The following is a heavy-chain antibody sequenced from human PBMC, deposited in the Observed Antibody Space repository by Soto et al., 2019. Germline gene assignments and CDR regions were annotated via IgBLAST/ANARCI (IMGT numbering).Heavy chain of an antibody. D-gene: IGHD2-2*01. CDR1: GYTFTSYG. CDR3: AREATGIVVVPAAIPCYYYGLDG. J-gene: IGHJ6*02. CDR2: ISANNGNT. Sequence: ASVKVSCKASGYTFTSYGISWVRQAPGQGLEWMGWISANNGNTNYAQKPQGRVTMTTDTSTSTAYMELRSLRSDATAVYYCAREATGIVVVPAAIPCYYYGLDGWRQGTTVRVAS. V-gene: IGHV1-18*01.